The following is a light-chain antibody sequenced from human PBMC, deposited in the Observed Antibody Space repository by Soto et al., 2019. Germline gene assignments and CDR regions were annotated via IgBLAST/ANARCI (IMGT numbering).Light chain of an antibody. Sequence: QSVLTQPASVSGSPGQSITISCTGTSSDVGAYDFVSWYQQHPDKAPKLMIYEVSNRPSGVSNRFSSSKSVNTATLTISGLQAEDEADYYCSSYTSSSTRVFGTGTKLTVL. CDR1: SSDVGAYDF. CDR2: EVS. CDR3: SSYTSSSTRV. V-gene: IGLV2-14*03. J-gene: IGLJ1*01.